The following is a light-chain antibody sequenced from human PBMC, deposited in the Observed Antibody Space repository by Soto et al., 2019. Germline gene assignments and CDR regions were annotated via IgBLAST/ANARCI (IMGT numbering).Light chain of an antibody. CDR2: GAS. CDR1: QSVGNNF. V-gene: IGKV3-20*01. J-gene: IGKJ1*01. Sequence: ENVLTQSPGTLSLSPGERATLSCRASQSVGNNFLAWYQHKPGQAPRLLIYGASSRATGIPDRFSGSGSGTDFTLTIRRLEPEDFAGYYCHQYATSPRTFGQGTKVEIK. CDR3: HQYATSPRT.